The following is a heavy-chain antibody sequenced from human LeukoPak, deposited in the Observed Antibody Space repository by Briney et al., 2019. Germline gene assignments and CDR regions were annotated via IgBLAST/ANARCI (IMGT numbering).Heavy chain of an antibody. D-gene: IGHD5-18*01. CDR2: IYSHGGT. Sequence: GGSLRLSCAASGFSISNKYMTWMRQAPGKGLEWVSLIYSHGGTLYADSVKGRFTISRDNPENTVYLQMNNLRGEDTAIYYCAGRITGYSSGYVFWGQGTLVTVSS. V-gene: IGHV3-53*01. CDR1: GFSISNKY. J-gene: IGHJ4*02. CDR3: AGRITGYSSGYVF.